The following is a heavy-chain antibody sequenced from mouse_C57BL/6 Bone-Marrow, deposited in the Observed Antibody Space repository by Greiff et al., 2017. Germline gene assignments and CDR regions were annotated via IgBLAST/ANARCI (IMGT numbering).Heavy chain of an antibody. CDR1: GFTFSDYA. V-gene: IGHV5-17*01. Sequence: EVKVVESGGGLVKPGGSLKLSCAASGFTFSDYAMHWVRQAPEKGLEWVAYISSGSSTIYYADTVKGRFTISRDNAKNTLFLQMTSLRSEDTAMYYCTREPSYYSNYYWYFDVWGTGTTVTVSS. J-gene: IGHJ1*03. D-gene: IGHD2-5*01. CDR2: ISSGSSTI. CDR3: TREPSYYSNYYWYFDV.